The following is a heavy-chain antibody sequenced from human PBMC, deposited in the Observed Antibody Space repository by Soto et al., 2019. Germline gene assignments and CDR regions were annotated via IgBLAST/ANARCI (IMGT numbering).Heavy chain of an antibody. D-gene: IGHD4-17*01. CDR1: GGSVNNANYF. CDR3: ARDADYGGSRGGMDV. Sequence: QVRLEESGPGLVKPSETLSLICSVSGGSVNNANYFWNWIRHHPQNGLEWIGYIYSSGSTRYNPYFKARATMSIDTSKNQFSLRLNSVTVADTAVYFCARDADYGGSRGGMDVWGRGTTVTVSS. CDR2: IYSSGST. J-gene: IGHJ6*02. V-gene: IGHV4-31*03.